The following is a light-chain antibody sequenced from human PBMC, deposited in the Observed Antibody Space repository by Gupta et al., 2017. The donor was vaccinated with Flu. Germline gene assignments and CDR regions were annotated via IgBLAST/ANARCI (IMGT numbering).Light chain of an antibody. CDR2: EDN. CDR3: QCYDSSVDVVV. CDR1: SGNIANTY. J-gene: IGLJ2*01. Sequence: NFMLTQPHSVSESPGKTVTISCTRSSGNIANTYVQWYQQRPGSSPTAVIYEDNQRPSGAPDRFSGSIDSSSNSASLTISGLRAEDEADYYCQCYDSSVDVVVFGGGTKLTVL. V-gene: IGLV6-57*01.